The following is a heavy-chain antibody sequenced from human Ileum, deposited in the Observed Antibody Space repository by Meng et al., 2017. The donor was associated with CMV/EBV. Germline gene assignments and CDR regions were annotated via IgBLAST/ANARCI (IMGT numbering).Heavy chain of an antibody. CDR2: MYYSVST. J-gene: IGHJ4*02. Sequence: ESGSGVGKPSETTVPMGIGSGVPNRGANSWWNWIGKYQGGGQDWFGSMYYSVSTYYNPCLMSRVSMSVDTSKNHLSVELNSVTAADTAIYDWARGENTYERIGRNVLDLWGQGTLVTVSS. CDR3: ARGENTYERIGRNVLDL. D-gene: IGHD2/OR15-2a*01. CDR1: GVPNRGANSW. V-gene: IGHV4-39*02.